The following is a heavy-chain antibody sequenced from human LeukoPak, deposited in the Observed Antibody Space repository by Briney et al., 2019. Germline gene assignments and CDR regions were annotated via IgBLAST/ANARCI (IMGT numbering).Heavy chain of an antibody. J-gene: IGHJ6*02. Sequence: SETLSLTCTVSGGSISSGSYYWSWIRQPAGKGLEWIGRIYTSGSTNYNPSLKSRFTISVDTSKNQFSLKLSPVTAADTAVYYCARDLRRDGYNFYYYYGMDVWGQGTTVTVSS. CDR3: ARDLRRDGYNFYYYYGMDV. D-gene: IGHD5-24*01. V-gene: IGHV4-61*02. CDR1: GGSISSGSYY. CDR2: IYTSGST.